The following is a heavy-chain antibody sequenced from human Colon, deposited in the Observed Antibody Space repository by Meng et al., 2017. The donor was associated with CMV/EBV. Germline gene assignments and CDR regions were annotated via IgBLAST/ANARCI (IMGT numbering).Heavy chain of an antibody. D-gene: IGHD6-13*01. CDR2: IIPIFGTA. J-gene: IGHJ5*02. CDR1: GGTFSSYA. CDR3: ARGIAEVAWFDP. V-gene: IGHV1-69*05. Sequence: SVKVSCKASGGTFSSYAISWVRQAPGQGLEWMGGIIPIFGTANYAQKFQGRVTITTDESTSTAYMELSSLRSEDTAVYYCARGIAEVAWFDPWGQGTLVTVSS.